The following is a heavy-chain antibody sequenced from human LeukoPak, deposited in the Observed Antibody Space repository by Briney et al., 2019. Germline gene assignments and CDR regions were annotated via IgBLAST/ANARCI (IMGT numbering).Heavy chain of an antibody. V-gene: IGHV1-69*13. CDR1: GGTFSSYA. CDR3: ARPHYGFGFRGAFDI. J-gene: IGHJ3*02. CDR2: IIPIFGTA. Sequence: SVKVFCKASGGTFSSYAISWVRQAPGQGLEWMGGIIPIFGTANYAQKFQGRVTITADESTSTAYMELSSLRSEDTAVYYCARPHYGFGFRGAFDIWGQGTMVTVSS. D-gene: IGHD3-10*01.